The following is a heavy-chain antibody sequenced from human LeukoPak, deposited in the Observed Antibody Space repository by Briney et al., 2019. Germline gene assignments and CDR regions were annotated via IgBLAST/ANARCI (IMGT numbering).Heavy chain of an antibody. CDR3: ARVREYSSSSGGNYYFAY. Sequence: GGSLRLSCAASGFTFDDYGMRWVRHAPGKGLGWVSVINWNGGSTGYADSVKGRFTISRDNAKNFLYLQMNSLRAEDTALYYCARVREYSSSSGGNYYFAYWGQGTLVTVSP. CDR1: GFTFDDYG. V-gene: IGHV3-20*04. D-gene: IGHD6-6*01. J-gene: IGHJ4*02. CDR2: INWNGGST.